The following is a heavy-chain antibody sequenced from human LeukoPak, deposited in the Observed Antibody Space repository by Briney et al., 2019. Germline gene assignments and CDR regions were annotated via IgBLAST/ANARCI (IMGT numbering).Heavy chain of an antibody. V-gene: IGHV4-61*08. CDR1: GGSINNGGYY. D-gene: IGHD2-2*01. J-gene: IGHJ5*02. CDR2: IYYSGST. Sequence: PSETLSLTCTVSGGSINNGGYYWSWIRQHPGKGLEWIGYIYYSGSTNYNPSLKSRVTISVDTSKNQFSLKLSSVTAADTAVYYCARDRVPGCSSTSCPGGFDPWGQGTLVTVSS. CDR3: ARDRVPGCSSTSCPGGFDP.